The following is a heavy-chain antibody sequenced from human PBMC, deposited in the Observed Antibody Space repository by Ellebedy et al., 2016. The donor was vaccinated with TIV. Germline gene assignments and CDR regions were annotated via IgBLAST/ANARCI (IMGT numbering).Heavy chain of an antibody. Sequence: PGGSLRLSCAVSGFTFSDHYMNWVRQAPGKGLEWVGFIRSKAYGGTTEYAASVRGRFTISRDHAQDTLFLQMNSMRAEDTAVYFCSRGWSTPDSWGQGTLVIVSS. CDR1: GFTFSDHY. D-gene: IGHD2-15*01. CDR3: SRGWSTPDS. V-gene: IGHV3-71*01. CDR2: IRSKAYGGTT. J-gene: IGHJ4*02.